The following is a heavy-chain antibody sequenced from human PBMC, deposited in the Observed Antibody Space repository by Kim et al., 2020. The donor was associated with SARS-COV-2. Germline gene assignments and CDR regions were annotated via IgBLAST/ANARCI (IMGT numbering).Heavy chain of an antibody. CDR3: AREGRGYSSSWNY. CDR1: GFTFSSYS. CDR2: ISSSSSYI. Sequence: GGSLRLSCAASGFTFSSYSMNWVRQAPGKGLEWVSSISSSSSYIYYADSVKGRFTISRDNAKNSLYLQMNSLRAEDTAVYYCAREGRGYSSSWNYWGQGTLVTVSS. D-gene: IGHD6-13*01. V-gene: IGHV3-21*01. J-gene: IGHJ4*02.